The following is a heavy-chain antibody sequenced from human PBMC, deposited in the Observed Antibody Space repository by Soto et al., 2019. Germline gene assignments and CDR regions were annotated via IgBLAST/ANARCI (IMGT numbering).Heavy chain of an antibody. J-gene: IGHJ6*02. Sequence: QVQLVQSGAEVKKPGSSVKVSCKASGGTFSSYAISWVRQAPGQGLEWMGGIIPIFGTANYPQKFQGRVTITADECPSAAYMELRGLRPEDTAVYYCARPVPAAGYYYGMDVWGQGTKVTVSS. CDR1: GGTFSSYA. D-gene: IGHD2-2*01. CDR2: IIPIFGTA. V-gene: IGHV1-69*12. CDR3: ARPVPAAGYYYGMDV.